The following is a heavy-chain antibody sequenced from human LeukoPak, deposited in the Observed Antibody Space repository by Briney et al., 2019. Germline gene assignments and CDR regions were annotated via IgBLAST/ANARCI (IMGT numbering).Heavy chain of an antibody. CDR2: ISSSGGTI. J-gene: IGHJ4*02. D-gene: IGHD3-10*01. CDR3: ARAKGSYSFDY. CDR1: GFTFSDYY. Sequence: GGPLRLSCAASGFTFSDYYMSWIRQAPGKGLECISYISSSGGTIHHADSVKGRFTISRDNAKNSLYLQMNSLRAEDTAVYYCARAKGSYSFDYWGQGTLVTVSS. V-gene: IGHV3-11*01.